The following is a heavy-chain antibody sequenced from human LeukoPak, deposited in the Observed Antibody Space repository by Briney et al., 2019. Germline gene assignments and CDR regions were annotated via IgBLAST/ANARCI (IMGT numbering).Heavy chain of an antibody. CDR3: ARGGCDNWNKGCSDY. CDR2: ISSSSSYI. V-gene: IGHV3-21*01. CDR1: GFTFGSYS. J-gene: IGHJ4*02. D-gene: IGHD1-20*01. Sequence: PGGSLRLSCAASGFTFGSYSMNWVRQAPGKGLEWVSSISSSSSYIYYADSVKGRFTISRDNAKNSLYLQMNSLRAEDTAVYYCARGGCDNWNKGCSDYWGQGTLVTVSS.